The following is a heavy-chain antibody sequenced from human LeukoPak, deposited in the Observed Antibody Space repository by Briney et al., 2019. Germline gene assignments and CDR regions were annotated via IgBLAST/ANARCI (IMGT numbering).Heavy chain of an antibody. CDR3: ASIVYYGSGNPPIGFDP. V-gene: IGHV4-59*08. CDR1: GGSISSYY. D-gene: IGHD3-10*01. CDR2: IYYSGST. J-gene: IGHJ5*02. Sequence: SETLSLTCTVSGGSISSYYWSWIRQPPGKGLEWIGYIYYSGSTNYNPSLKSRVTISVDTSKNQFSLKLSSVTAADTAVYYCASIVYYGSGNPPIGFDPWGQGTLVTVSS.